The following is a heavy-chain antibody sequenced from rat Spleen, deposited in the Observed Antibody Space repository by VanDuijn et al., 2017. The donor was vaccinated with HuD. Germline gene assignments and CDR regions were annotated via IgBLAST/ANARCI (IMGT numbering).Heavy chain of an antibody. CDR2: VTNTGSNT. V-gene: IGHV5-31*01. CDR3: TRDRHYYSGDTPFDY. J-gene: IGHJ2*01. Sequence: EVQLVKSGGGLVQPGRSLRLSCVASGFTFNNYWMTWIRQAPGKGLEWTASVTNTGSNTYYPESVKGRFTISRDNAKSTLYLQMNSLRSEDTATYYCTRDRHYYSGDTPFDYWGQGVMVTVSS. CDR1: GFTFNNYW. D-gene: IGHD1-1*01.